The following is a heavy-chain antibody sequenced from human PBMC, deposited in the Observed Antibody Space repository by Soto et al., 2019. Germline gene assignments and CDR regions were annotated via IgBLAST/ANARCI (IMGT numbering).Heavy chain of an antibody. J-gene: IGHJ3*01. CDR2: IYPGDSHA. D-gene: IGHD1-26*01. CDR3: ARPYSGGPNDPFDV. Sequence: GESLKISCKGSGYSFTNYWIGWVRQMPGKGLEWMGIIYPGDSHAIYSPSFQGQVTMSADKSISTACLQWSSLKASDTAMYYCARPYSGGPNDPFDVWGQGTMVTVSS. CDR1: GYSFTNYW. V-gene: IGHV5-51*01.